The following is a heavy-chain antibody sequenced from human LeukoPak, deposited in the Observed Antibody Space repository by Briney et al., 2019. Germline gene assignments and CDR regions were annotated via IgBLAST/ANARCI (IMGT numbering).Heavy chain of an antibody. CDR1: GYTISRGYY. CDR2: IYHTGST. V-gene: IGHV4-38-2*01. Sequence: SETLSLTCGVSGYTISRGYYWAWIRQPPGKGLEWIGTIYHTGSTYYTPSLGSRVTISVDTSKNEFSLNLNSVTAADTAVYYCARAGWIITSGIDYWGQGALVTVSS. J-gene: IGHJ4*02. D-gene: IGHD3-10*01. CDR3: ARAGWIITSGIDY.